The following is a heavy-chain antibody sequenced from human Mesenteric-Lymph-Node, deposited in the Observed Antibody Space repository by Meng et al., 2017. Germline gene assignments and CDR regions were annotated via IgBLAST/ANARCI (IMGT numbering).Heavy chain of an antibody. Sequence: LKGPGPGLVKPSETLSLTCTVSGGPISSSNYYWDWIRQPPGKGLEWIGAIYHSGSTSYNPSLQSRVTMFVDTSKNQFSLMLTSVTATDTAVYYCARRRGGSGRDCWGQGTLVTVAS. CDR3: ARRRGGSGRDC. D-gene: IGHD3-10*01. J-gene: IGHJ4*02. CDR1: GGPISSSNYY. V-gene: IGHV4-39*01. CDR2: IYHSGST.